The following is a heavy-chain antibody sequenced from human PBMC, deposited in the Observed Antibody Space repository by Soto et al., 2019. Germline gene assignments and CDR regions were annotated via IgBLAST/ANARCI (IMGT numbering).Heavy chain of an antibody. J-gene: IGHJ4*02. CDR2: IWYDGSNK. V-gene: IGHV3-33*01. CDR3: ARDLASYCSGGSCYPDY. D-gene: IGHD2-15*01. Sequence: QVQLVESGGGVVQPGRSLRLSCAASGFTFSSYGMHWVRQAPGKGLEWVAVIWYDGSNKYYADSVKGRFTISRDNSKNTLYLQMNGLRAEDTAVYYCARDLASYCSGGSCYPDYWGQGTLVTVSS. CDR1: GFTFSSYG.